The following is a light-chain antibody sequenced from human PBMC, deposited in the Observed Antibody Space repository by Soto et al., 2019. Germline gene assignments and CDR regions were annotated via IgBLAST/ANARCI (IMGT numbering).Light chain of an antibody. CDR2: GNS. CDR1: SSNIGAGYD. CDR3: QSYDSSLSGYV. Sequence: QSVLTQPPSVSGAPGQRVTISCTGSSSNIGAGYDVHWYQQLPGTVPKLLIYGNSNRPSGVPDRFSGSKSGTSASLAITGLQAEEEADYYCQSYDSSLSGYVFGTGTKVTVL. J-gene: IGLJ1*01. V-gene: IGLV1-40*01.